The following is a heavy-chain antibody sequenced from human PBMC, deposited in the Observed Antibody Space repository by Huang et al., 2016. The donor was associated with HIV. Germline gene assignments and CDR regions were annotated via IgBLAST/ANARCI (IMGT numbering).Heavy chain of an antibody. Sequence: EVHLVESGGGLVQPGGSLRLSCAASGFTFSIYAMNWIRQAPGKGLEWVSKIENRGYTAYYADSVKGRFTISRDNAKNSLYLQMSSLNVDDTAVYYCEGGGYWGQGTPITVSS. V-gene: IGHV3-48*01. CDR3: EGGGY. D-gene: IGHD3-16*01. CDR1: GFTFSIYA. J-gene: IGHJ4*02. CDR2: IENRGYTA.